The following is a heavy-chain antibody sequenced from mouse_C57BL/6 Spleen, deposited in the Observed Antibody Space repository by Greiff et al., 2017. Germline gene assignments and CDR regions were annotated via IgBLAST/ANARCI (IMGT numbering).Heavy chain of an antibody. CDR2: IDPEAGET. V-gene: IGHV14-2*01. J-gene: IGHJ1*03. D-gene: IGHD2-1*01. CDR3: ARGFYYGNPYGYFDV. CDR1: GFNIKDYY. Sequence: EVQLQQSGAELVKPGASVKLSCTASGFNIKDYYMHWVKQRTEQGLEWIGRIDPEAGETKYAPKFQGKATITADTSSNTAYLQLSSLTSEDTAVYYGARGFYYGNPYGYFDVWGTGTTGTVSS.